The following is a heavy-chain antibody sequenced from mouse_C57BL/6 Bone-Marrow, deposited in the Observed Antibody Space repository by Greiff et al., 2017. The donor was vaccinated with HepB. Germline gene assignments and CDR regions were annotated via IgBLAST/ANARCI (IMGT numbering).Heavy chain of an antibody. J-gene: IGHJ3*01. V-gene: IGHV1-26*01. CDR3: ARGGGFAY. Sequence: VQLKQSGPELVKPGASVKISCKASGYTFTDYYMNWVKQSHGKSLEWIGDINPNNGGTSYNQKFKGKATLTVDKSSSTGYMELRSLTSEDSAVYYCARGGGFAYWGQGTLVTVSA. CDR2: INPNNGGT. CDR1: GYTFTDYY.